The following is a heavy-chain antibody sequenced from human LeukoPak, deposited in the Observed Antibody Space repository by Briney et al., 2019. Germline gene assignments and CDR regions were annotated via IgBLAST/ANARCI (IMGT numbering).Heavy chain of an antibody. J-gene: IGHJ4*02. CDR1: GFTFSSYW. D-gene: IGHD3-22*01. CDR2: ISGSGGST. V-gene: IGHV3-23*01. Sequence: GGSLRLSCAASGFTFSSYWMSWVRQAPGKGLEWVSAISGSGGSTYYADSVRGRFTISRDNAKNTLYLQMNSLSAEDTAVYYCARNLYDSGGYYLGLDYWGQGTLVTVSS. CDR3: ARNLYDSGGYYLGLDY.